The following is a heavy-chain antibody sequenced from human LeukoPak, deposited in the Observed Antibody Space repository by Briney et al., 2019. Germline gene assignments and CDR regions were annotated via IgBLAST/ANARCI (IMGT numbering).Heavy chain of an antibody. V-gene: IGHV4-4*02. J-gene: IGHJ4*02. D-gene: IGHD1-14*01. CDR1: GGSLSSGDW. CDR2: IYHGGST. CDR3: ASWAIHNGSWFFDY. Sequence: PSETLSLTCVVSGGSLSSGDWWTWFRHSPGKGLEWIGEIYHGGSTNYNSSLKSRLTISVDKSKNQFSLRLSSVTAADTAVYYCASWAIHNGSWFFDYWGQGTLVTVSS.